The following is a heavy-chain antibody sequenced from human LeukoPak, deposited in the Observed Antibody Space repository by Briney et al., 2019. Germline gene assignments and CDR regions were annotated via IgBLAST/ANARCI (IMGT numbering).Heavy chain of an antibody. CDR2: TYFREST. Sequence: SETLSLTCTLSGGSISSSSYYWGWLRHPPGKGLEWIGSTYFRESTYYNPSLTSRVTISVDTSKNEFSLKLSSVTAADTAVYYCARDRVRGIAAAGIFAGQNWFDPWGQGTLVTVSS. D-gene: IGHD6-13*01. CDR3: ARDRVRGIAAAGIFAGQNWFDP. V-gene: IGHV4-39*02. J-gene: IGHJ5*02. CDR1: GGSISSSSYY.